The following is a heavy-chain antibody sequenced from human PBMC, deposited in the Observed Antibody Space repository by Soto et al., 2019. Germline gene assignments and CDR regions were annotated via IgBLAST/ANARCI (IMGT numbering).Heavy chain of an antibody. CDR2: IYYSGST. V-gene: IGHV4-61*01. J-gene: IGHJ5*02. CDR3: ARLPGP. Sequence: ETLSLTCTVSGGSVSSGSYYWSWIRQPPGKGLEWIGYIYYSGSTNYNPSLKSRVTISVDTSKNQFSLKLSSVTAADTAVFYCARLPGPWGQGTLVTVSS. CDR1: GGSVSSGSYY.